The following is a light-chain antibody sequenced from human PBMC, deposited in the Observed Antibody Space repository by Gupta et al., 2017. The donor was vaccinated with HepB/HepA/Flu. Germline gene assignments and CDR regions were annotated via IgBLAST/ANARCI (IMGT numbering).Light chain of an antibody. Sequence: DIQMTQSPSSVSASVGDRVTITYRASEDIRNWLAWYQVKPGKAPNLLITAASRLQSGVPSRFSGSGSGTDFTLTVSSLQPEDFAIYICQQAHTFPFTFGPGTKVDIK. CDR2: AAS. V-gene: IGKV1-12*01. J-gene: IGKJ3*01. CDR1: EDIRNW. CDR3: QQAHTFPFT.